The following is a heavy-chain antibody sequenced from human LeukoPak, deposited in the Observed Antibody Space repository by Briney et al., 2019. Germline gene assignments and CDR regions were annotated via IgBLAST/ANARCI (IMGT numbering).Heavy chain of an antibody. CDR2: ITPGGGT. V-gene: IGHV3-23*01. D-gene: IGHD4-17*01. CDR1: EVTFSSYV. Sequence: GGSLRLSCAASEVTFSSYVMAWVRQAPGKGLEWVSTITPGGGTYYADSVKGRFTISRDNSKNTLYLQMNSLRAEDTAVYYCARDYGDYYYGMDVWGQGTTVTVSS. CDR3: ARDYGDYYYGMDV. J-gene: IGHJ6*02.